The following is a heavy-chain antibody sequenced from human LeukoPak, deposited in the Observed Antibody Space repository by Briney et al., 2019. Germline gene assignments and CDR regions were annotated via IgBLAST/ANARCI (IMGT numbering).Heavy chain of an antibody. J-gene: IGHJ6*02. CDR3: AKVSPSIAARTPPYYYYYGMDV. CDR1: GFTFSSYA. D-gene: IGHD6-6*01. V-gene: IGHV3-23*01. Sequence: GGPLRLSCAASGFTFSSYAMSWVRQAPGKGLEWVSAISGSGGSTYYADSVKGRFTISRDNSKNTLYLQMNSLRAEDTAVYYCAKVSPSIAARTPPYYYYYGMDVWGQGTTVTVSS. CDR2: ISGSGGST.